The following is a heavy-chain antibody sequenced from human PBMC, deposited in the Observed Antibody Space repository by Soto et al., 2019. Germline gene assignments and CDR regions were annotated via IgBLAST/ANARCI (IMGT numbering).Heavy chain of an antibody. Sequence: QVQLVESGGGVVQPGRSLRLSCAASGFTFSSYGMHWVRQAPGKGLEWVAVISYDGSNKYYADSVKGRFTISRDNSKNTLFLQMNSLRAEDTAVYYCAKFSGYGDLYYYYCGMDVWGQGTTVTVSS. J-gene: IGHJ6*02. D-gene: IGHD4-17*01. V-gene: IGHV3-30*18. CDR1: GFTFSSYG. CDR3: AKFSGYGDLYYYYCGMDV. CDR2: ISYDGSNK.